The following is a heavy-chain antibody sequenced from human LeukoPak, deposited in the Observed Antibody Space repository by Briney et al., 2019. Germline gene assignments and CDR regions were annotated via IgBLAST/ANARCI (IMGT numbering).Heavy chain of an antibody. D-gene: IGHD5-12*01. V-gene: IGHV3-33*01. CDR1: GFTFSSYG. J-gene: IGHJ6*02. CDR2: IWYDGSNK. CDR3: ARGPQVAYYGMDV. Sequence: PGGSLRLSCAASGFTFSSYGMPWVRQAPGKGLEWVAVIWYDGSNKYYADSVKGRFTISRDNSKNTLYLQMNSLRAEDTAVYYCARGPQVAYYGMDVWGQGTTVIVSS.